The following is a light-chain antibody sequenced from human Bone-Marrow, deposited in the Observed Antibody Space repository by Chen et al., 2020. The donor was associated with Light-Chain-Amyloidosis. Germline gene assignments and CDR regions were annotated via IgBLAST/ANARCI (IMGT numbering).Light chain of an antibody. CDR3: QQGFSTPKT. CDR2: AAS. V-gene: IGKV1-39*01. J-gene: IGKJ1*01. Sequence: DIQMTQSPSSLSAPVGDRVTITCRASQYIKSFLNWYQQKPGEAPKVLVYAASSLQSGVPSRFSASASGTDFSLTISCLQPEDFATYYCQQGFSTPKTFGQGTKVEIK. CDR1: QYIKSF.